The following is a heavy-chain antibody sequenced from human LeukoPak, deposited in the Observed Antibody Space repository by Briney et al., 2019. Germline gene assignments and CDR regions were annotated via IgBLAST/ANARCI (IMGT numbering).Heavy chain of an antibody. V-gene: IGHV1-2*02. CDR2: INPNSGGT. CDR1: GYTFTGYY. D-gene: IGHD3-10*01. Sequence: ASVKVSCKASGYTFTGYYMHWVRQAPGQGLEWMGWINPNSGGTNYAQKFQGRVTMTRDTSISTAYMGLSRLRSDDTAVYYCARVGLWFGEWGDYWGQGTLVTVSS. J-gene: IGHJ4*02. CDR3: ARVGLWFGEWGDY.